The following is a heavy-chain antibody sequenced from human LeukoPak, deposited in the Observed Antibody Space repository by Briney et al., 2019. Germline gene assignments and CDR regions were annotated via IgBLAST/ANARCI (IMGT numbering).Heavy chain of an antibody. V-gene: IGHV3-21*01. CDR3: AREDDYGPGYFDL. D-gene: IGHD4/OR15-4a*01. Sequence: PGGSLRLSCAASEFTFSSYSMNWVRQAPGKGLEWVSSISSSSSYIYYADSVKGRFTISRDNAKNSLYLQMNSLRAEDTAVYYCAREDDYGPGYFDLWGRGTLVTVSS. CDR1: EFTFSSYS. CDR2: ISSSSSYI. J-gene: IGHJ2*01.